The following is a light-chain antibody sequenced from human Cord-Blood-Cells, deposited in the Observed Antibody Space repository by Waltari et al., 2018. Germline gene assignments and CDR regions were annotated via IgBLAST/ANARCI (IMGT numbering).Light chain of an antibody. CDR3: QVWDSSSDHPV. V-gene: IGLV3-21*03. Sequence: SYVLTQPPSVSVAPGKTARITCGGNTLGSKSVNWYQQKPGQAPVLVVYDDSDRPSGIPERFSGSNSGNTATLTISRVEAGDEADYYCQVWDSSSDHPVFGGGTKLTVL. CDR1: TLGSKS. CDR2: DDS. J-gene: IGLJ2*01.